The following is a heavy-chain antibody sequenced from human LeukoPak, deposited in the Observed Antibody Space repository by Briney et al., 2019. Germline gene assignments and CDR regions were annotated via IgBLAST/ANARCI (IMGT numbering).Heavy chain of an antibody. CDR1: GFPFTSYA. CDR3: ARGTNYYPVGVYY. V-gene: IGHV3-23*01. Sequence: GGSLSLSFPTPGFPFTSYAMSWVRPAPGKGLEWVSAISGSGGTTYYADSVKGRFTISRDNSKRTVDLQMNSLRAEDTAVYYCARGTNYYPVGVYYWGQGTLVTASS. D-gene: IGHD2-8*01. CDR2: ISGSGGTT. J-gene: IGHJ4*02.